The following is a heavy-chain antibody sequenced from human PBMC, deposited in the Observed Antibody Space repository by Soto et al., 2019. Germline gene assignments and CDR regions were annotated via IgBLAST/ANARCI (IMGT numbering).Heavy chain of an antibody. Sequence: SEILSLTCTVSGGSISSYYWSWFRQPPGKGLEWIGYIYYNGTTNYNPSLKSRVTMSVGTSKNQFSLKLSSVTAADTAVYYCARYYYDTSGYYYDYWGQGSLVT. CDR2: IYYNGTT. J-gene: IGHJ4*02. D-gene: IGHD3-22*01. V-gene: IGHV4-59*13. CDR3: ARYYYDTSGYYYDY. CDR1: GGSISSYY.